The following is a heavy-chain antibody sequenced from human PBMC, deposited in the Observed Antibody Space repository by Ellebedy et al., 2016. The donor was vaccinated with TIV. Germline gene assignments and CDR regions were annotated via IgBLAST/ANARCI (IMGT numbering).Heavy chain of an antibody. CDR3: ARVPGDWFDP. CDR1: GGSISSYY. V-gene: IGHV4-59*08. Sequence: SETLSLXXTVSGGSISSYYWSWIRQPPGKGLEWIGYIYYSGSTNYNPSLKSRVTISVDTSKNQFSLKLSSVTAADTAVYYCARVPGDWFDPWGQGTLVTVSS. J-gene: IGHJ5*02. D-gene: IGHD3-10*01. CDR2: IYYSGST.